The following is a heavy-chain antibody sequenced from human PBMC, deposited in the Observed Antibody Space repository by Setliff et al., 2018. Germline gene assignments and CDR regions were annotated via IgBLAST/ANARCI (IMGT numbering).Heavy chain of an antibody. CDR3: ARGRNVAARLLDT. CDR1: GGTFSPYY. D-gene: IGHD6-6*01. Sequence: SETLSLTCAAYGGTFSPYYWTWICQSPGKGLEWIGEINHSGSTNYNPSLKSRVTISIDTSKDQFSLRMSSVSAADAAIYYCARGRNVAARLLDTWGQGSRVTVSS. J-gene: IGHJ5*02. CDR2: INHSGST. V-gene: IGHV4-34*01.